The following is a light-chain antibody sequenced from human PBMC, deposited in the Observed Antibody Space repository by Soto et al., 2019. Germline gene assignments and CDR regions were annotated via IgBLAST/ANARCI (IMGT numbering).Light chain of an antibody. Sequence: DIQMTQSPSTLSASVGDRVTITCRATQNINSWLAWYQQKPGKAPKLLIYKASSLESGVPSRFSGSGSGTEFTPAITSLQPEDFATYYCQQYDTYGTFGQGTKVEIK. V-gene: IGKV1-5*03. CDR2: KAS. J-gene: IGKJ1*01. CDR1: QNINSW. CDR3: QQYDTYGT.